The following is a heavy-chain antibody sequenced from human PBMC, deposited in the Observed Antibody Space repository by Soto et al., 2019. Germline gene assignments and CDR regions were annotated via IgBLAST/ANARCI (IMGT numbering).Heavy chain of an antibody. CDR3: AREGRCFDWSRDAFDI. D-gene: IGHD3-9*01. CDR2: IYYSGST. J-gene: IGHJ3*02. CDR1: GGSISSGGYY. Sequence: PSETLSLTCTVSGGSISSGGYYWSWIRQHPGKGLEWIGYIYYSGSTYYNPSLKSRVTISVDTSKNQFSLKLSSVTAADTAVYYCAREGRCFDWSRDAFDIWGQRTMVTIS. V-gene: IGHV4-31*03.